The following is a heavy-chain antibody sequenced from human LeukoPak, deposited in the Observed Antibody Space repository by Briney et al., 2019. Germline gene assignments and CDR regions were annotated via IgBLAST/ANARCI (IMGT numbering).Heavy chain of an antibody. J-gene: IGHJ4*02. Sequence: PGGSLRLSCAASGFTFSSYWMSWVRQAPGKGLEWVANIKQDGSEKYYVDSVKGRFTISRDNAKNSLYLQMNSLRAEDTAVYYCARESVDIVATILFDYWGQGTLVTVSS. V-gene: IGHV3-7*01. CDR2: IKQDGSEK. D-gene: IGHD5-12*01. CDR1: GFTFSSYW. CDR3: ARESVDIVATILFDY.